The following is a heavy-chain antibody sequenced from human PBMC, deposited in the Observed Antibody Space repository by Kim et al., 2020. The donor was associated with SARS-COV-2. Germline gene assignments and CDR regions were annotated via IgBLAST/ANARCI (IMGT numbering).Heavy chain of an antibody. CDR2: ISGSGGST. CDR1: GFTFSSYA. D-gene: IGHD2-8*01. Sequence: GGSLRLSCAASGFTFSSYAMSWVRQAPGKGLEWVSAISGSGGSTYYADSVKGRFTISRDNSKNTLYLQMNSLRAEDTAVYYCAKAEEAIVLMVYAITAFFDYWGQGTLVTVSS. J-gene: IGHJ4*02. CDR3: AKAEEAIVLMVYAITAFFDY. V-gene: IGHV3-23*01.